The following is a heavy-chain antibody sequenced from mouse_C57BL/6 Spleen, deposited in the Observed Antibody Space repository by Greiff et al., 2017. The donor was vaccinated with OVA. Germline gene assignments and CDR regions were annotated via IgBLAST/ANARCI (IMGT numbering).Heavy chain of an antibody. D-gene: IGHD2-3*01. CDR1: GYTFTDYN. CDR3: AREGHDGPFAY. J-gene: IGHJ3*01. CDR2: INPNNGGT. Sequence: EVKLVESGPELVKPGASVKIPCKASGYTFTDYNMDWVKQSHGKSLEWIGDINPNNGGTIYNQKFKGKATLTVDKSSSTAYMELRSLTSEDTAVYYCAREGHDGPFAYWGQGTLVTVSA. V-gene: IGHV1-18*01.